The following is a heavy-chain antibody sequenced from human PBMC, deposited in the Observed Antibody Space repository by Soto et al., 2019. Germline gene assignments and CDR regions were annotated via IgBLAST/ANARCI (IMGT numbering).Heavy chain of an antibody. V-gene: IGHV4-59*01. CDR1: GGSISSYY. Sequence: SSETLSLTCTVSGGSISSYYWSWIRQPPGKGLEWIGYIYYSGSTNYNPSLKSRVTISVDTSKNQFSLKLSSVTAADTAVYYCARDGLVVHYYYGMDVWGQGTTVTVSS. CDR2: IYYSGST. D-gene: IGHD2-8*02. J-gene: IGHJ6*02. CDR3: ARDGLVVHYYYGMDV.